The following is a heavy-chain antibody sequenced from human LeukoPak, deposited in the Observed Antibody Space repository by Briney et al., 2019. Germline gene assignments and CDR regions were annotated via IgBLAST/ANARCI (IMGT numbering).Heavy chain of an antibody. Sequence: PGGSLRLSCAASGFTSSSYEMNWVRQAPGKGLEWVSYISSSGSTIYYADSVKGRFTISRDNAKNSLYLQMNSLRAEDTAVYYCARNAWGAVETAGDYWGQGTLVTVSS. V-gene: IGHV3-48*03. D-gene: IGHD6-19*01. CDR3: ARNAWGAVETAGDY. J-gene: IGHJ4*02. CDR2: ISSSGSTI. CDR1: GFTSSSYE.